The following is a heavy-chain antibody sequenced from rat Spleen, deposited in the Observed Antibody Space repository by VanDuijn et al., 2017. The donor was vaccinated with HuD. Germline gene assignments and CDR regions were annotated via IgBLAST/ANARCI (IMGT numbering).Heavy chain of an antibody. CDR2: IWNTGGT. CDR3: AGDY. CDR1: GFSPTSYN. J-gene: IGHJ2*01. Sequence: QVQLKESGPGLVQPSQTLSLTCTVAGFSPTSYNVHWVRQPPGKGLEWMGVIWNTGGTRYNSALKSRLSISRDTSKSQVFLKMNNLKEEDTAIYYCAGDYWGQGVMVTVSS. V-gene: IGHV2-41*01.